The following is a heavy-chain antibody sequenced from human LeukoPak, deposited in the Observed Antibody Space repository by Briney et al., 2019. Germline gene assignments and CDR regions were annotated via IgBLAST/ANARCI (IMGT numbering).Heavy chain of an antibody. Sequence: GLSLRLSCAASGFIFTSYGMHWVRQAPGKGLEWVAVISSDGSDKNYVDSVKDRFTISRDNSKNTLYLQLNSLRADDTAVYYCARVGRGSGWYWSFDYWGQGTLVTVSS. D-gene: IGHD6-19*01. CDR2: ISSDGSDK. CDR3: ARVGRGSGWYWSFDY. V-gene: IGHV3-30*03. J-gene: IGHJ4*02. CDR1: GFIFTSYG.